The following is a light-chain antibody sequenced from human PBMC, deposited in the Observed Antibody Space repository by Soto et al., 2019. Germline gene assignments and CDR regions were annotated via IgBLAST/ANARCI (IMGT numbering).Light chain of an antibody. CDR1: QSVSSN. CDR2: GAS. CDR3: QQYNNWPAL. Sequence: EIVMTQSPATLSVSPGERVALSCRASQSVSSNLAWYQQKRGQAPRLLMYGASTRATGIPARFSGSGSGTEFTLTISSLQSEDFAVYYCQQYNNWPALFGGGTKVEIK. J-gene: IGKJ4*01. V-gene: IGKV3-15*01.